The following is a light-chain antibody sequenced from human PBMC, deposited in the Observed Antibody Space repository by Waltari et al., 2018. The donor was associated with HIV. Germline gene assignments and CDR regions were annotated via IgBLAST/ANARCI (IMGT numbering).Light chain of an antibody. Sequence: QSVLTQPPSVSGAPGQGITISCTGSSSNIGSGYGVYWYQQFPGKAPKLLIYGNNNRPSGVPDRFSGSKSATSASLAITWLQDEDEADYYCQSYDSSVSGYVFGSGTKVTVL. CDR2: GNN. J-gene: IGLJ1*01. V-gene: IGLV1-40*01. CDR3: QSYDSSVSGYV. CDR1: SSNIGSGYG.